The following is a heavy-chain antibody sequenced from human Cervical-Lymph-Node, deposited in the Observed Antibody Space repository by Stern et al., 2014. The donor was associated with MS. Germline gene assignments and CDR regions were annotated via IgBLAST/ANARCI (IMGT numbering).Heavy chain of an antibody. CDR3: ARGETPTPSYGLDV. CDR2: ILPIFCTT. D-gene: IGHD4-23*01. Sequence: MQLVESGAEVKKPGSSVKVSCKASGDSFSGYDVSWVRQAPGQGLEGLGKILPIFCTTNYAQKFQGRLTITADKSTSTAYMELSSLTSDDTAVYYCARGETPTPSYGLDVWGPGTTVTVSS. J-gene: IGHJ6*02. V-gene: IGHV1-69*06. CDR1: GDSFSGYD.